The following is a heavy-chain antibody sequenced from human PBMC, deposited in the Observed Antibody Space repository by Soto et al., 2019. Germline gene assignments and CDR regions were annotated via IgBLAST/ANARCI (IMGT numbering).Heavy chain of an antibody. Sequence: SVKVSCKASGGTFSSYAISWVRQAPGQGLEWMGGIIPIFGTANYAQKFQGRVTITADESTSTAYMELSSLRSEDTAVYYCARGRRSGSYSGWLHPWGQGTLVTVYS. CDR2: IIPIFGTA. CDR3: ARGRRSGSYSGWLHP. D-gene: IGHD1-26*01. CDR1: GGTFSSYA. J-gene: IGHJ5*02. V-gene: IGHV1-69*13.